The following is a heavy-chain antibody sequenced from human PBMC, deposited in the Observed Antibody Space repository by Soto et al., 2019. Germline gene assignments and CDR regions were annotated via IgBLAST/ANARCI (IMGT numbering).Heavy chain of an antibody. J-gene: IGHJ6*02. D-gene: IGHD3-10*02. CDR1: GGSISSSNW. CDR2: IYHSGST. Sequence: QVQLQESGPGLVKPSGTLSLTCAVSGGSISSSNWWGWVRQPAGKGLEWIGEIYHSGSTNYNPFLKGRVSISVDKSRIQSSLKLSSVNAADTAGYYCASVRGGYYYAMDVCGQGTTVTVSS. V-gene: IGHV4-4*02. CDR3: ASVRGGYYYAMDV.